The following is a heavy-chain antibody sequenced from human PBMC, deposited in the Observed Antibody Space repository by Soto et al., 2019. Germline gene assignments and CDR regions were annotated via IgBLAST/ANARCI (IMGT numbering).Heavy chain of an antibody. CDR1: GGSFSGYY. CDR2: INHSGST. V-gene: IGHV4-34*01. CDR3: ARTVWGSSWYYFDY. J-gene: IGHJ4*02. D-gene: IGHD6-13*01. Sequence: SETLSLTCAVYGGSFSGYYWSWIRQPPGKGLEWIGEINHSGSTNYNPSLKSRVTISVDTSKNQFSLKLSSVTAADTAVYYCARTVWGSSWYYFDYWGQGTLVTVSS.